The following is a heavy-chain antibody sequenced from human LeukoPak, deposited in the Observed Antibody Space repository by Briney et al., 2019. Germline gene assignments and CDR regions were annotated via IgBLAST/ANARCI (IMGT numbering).Heavy chain of an antibody. V-gene: IGHV3-23*01. CDR3: AKDPEGARGWYFDL. CDR2: ISDSGGDT. Sequence: GGSLRLSCTASGFTFSSYAMSWVRQAPGKGLEWVSSISDSGGDTYYADSVKGRFTISRDNSKNPLYLQMNSLRAEDTAVYYCAKDPEGARGWYFDLWGRGTLVTVSS. CDR1: GFTFSSYA. D-gene: IGHD1-14*01. J-gene: IGHJ2*01.